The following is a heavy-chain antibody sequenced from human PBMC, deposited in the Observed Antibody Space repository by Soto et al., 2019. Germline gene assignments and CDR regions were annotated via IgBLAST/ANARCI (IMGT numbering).Heavy chain of an antibody. CDR2: IYYSGST. D-gene: IGHD6-13*01. J-gene: IGHJ5*02. CDR1: GGSISSGGYY. Sequence: SETLSLTCTVSGGSISSGGYYWSWIRQHPGKGLEWIGYIYYSGSTYYNPSLKSRVTISVDTSKNQFSLKLSSVTAADTAVYYCARDRKQLVPGWFDPWGQGTLVTVSS. V-gene: IGHV4-31*03. CDR3: ARDRKQLVPGWFDP.